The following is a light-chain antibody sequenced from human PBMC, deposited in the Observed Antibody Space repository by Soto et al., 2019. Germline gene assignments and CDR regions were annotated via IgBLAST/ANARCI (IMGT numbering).Light chain of an antibody. Sequence: EIVMTQSPDILSVSPGGRASLSCRASQTVGSSLAWYQQKPGQALRLRLYRISTRATGIAARFSGSGSGTEFTLTINSLQSEDFAVYYCQQHYQWPITFGQGTRLENK. J-gene: IGKJ5*01. V-gene: IGKV3D-15*01. CDR1: QTVGSS. CDR3: QQHYQWPIT. CDR2: RIS.